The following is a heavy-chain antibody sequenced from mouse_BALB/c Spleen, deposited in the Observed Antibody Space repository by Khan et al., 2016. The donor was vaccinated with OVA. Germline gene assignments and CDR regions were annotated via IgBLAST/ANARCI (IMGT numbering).Heavy chain of an antibody. V-gene: IGHV9-3-1*01. CDR3: ARNGNYGYFDV. D-gene: IGHD2-1*01. J-gene: IGHJ1*01. CDR1: GYTFTNYG. CDR2: INTYTGEP. Sequence: QIQLVQSGPELKKPGETVKISCKASGYTFTNYGMNWVKQAPGKGLKWMGWINTYTGEPTYADDFKGRFAFSLETSASTAYLQLNNLKNEDTAAYFCARNGNYGYFDVWGAGTTVTVSS.